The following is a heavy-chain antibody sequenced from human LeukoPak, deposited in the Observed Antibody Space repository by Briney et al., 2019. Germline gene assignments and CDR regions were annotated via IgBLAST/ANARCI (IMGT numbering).Heavy chain of an antibody. CDR2: ISGGGTST. D-gene: IGHD3-10*01. Sequence: PGGSLRLSWAASGFAFSTYAMSWVRQAPEKGLQWVSAISGGGTSTYYADSVRGRFTISRDNSKNTLYLQMNSLRAEDTAVYYCAKQIYYTSRNQRETSDYWGQGTLVTVSS. CDR1: GFAFSTYA. CDR3: AKQIYYTSRNQRETSDY. V-gene: IGHV3-23*01. J-gene: IGHJ4*02.